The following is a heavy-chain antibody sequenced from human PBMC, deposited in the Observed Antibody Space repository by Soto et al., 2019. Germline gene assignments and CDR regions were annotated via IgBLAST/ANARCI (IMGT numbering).Heavy chain of an antibody. J-gene: IGHJ4*02. CDR3: ARDSAYYYDSSGYYY. CDR1: GFTFSSYS. D-gene: IGHD3-22*01. Sequence: GGSLRLSCAASGFTFSSYSMNWVRQAPGKGLEWVSSISSSSSYIYYADSVKGRFTISRDNAKNSLYLQMNSLRAEDTAVYYCARDSAYYYDSSGYYYWGQGTLVTVSS. V-gene: IGHV3-21*01. CDR2: ISSSSSYI.